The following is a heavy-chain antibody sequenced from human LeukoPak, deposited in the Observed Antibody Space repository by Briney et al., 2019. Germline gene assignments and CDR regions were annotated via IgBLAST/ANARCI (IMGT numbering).Heavy chain of an antibody. CDR1: GGSISSGGYY. J-gene: IGHJ4*02. V-gene: IGHV4-30-2*01. CDR3: ARAGSGSYYNGDFDY. D-gene: IGHD3-10*01. CDR2: LYHSGST. Sequence: SETLSLTCTVSGGSISSGGYYWSWIRQPPGKGLEWIGYLYHSGSTYYNPSLKSRVTISVDTSKNQFSLKLSSVTAADTAVYYCARAGSGSYYNGDFDYWGQGTLVTVSS.